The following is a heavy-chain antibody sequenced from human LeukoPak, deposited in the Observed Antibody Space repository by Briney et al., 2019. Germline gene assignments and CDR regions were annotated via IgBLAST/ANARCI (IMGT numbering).Heavy chain of an antibody. CDR2: FDPEDGET. CDR3: ATVLISGSADMVRGVGHLFDP. D-gene: IGHD3-10*01. Sequence: ASVTVSCKVSGYTLTELSMHWVRQAPGKGLEWMGGFDPEDGETIYAQKFQGRVTMTEDTSTDTAYMELSSLRSEDTAVYYCATVLISGSADMVRGVGHLFDPWGQGTLVTVSS. CDR1: GYTLTELS. V-gene: IGHV1-24*01. J-gene: IGHJ5*02.